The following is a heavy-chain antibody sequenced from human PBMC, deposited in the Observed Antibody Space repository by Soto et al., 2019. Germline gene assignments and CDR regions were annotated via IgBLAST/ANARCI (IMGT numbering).Heavy chain of an antibody. J-gene: IGHJ5*02. Sequence: GESLKISCKGSGYRFTSYWIGWVRQMPGKGLEWMGIIYPGDSDTRYSPSFQGQVTISADKSISTAYLQWSSLKASDTAMYYCARSLGYCSSTSCAHSGGFDPWGQGTLVTVSS. CDR1: GYRFTSYW. CDR2: IYPGDSDT. CDR3: ARSLGYCSSTSCAHSGGFDP. D-gene: IGHD2-2*01. V-gene: IGHV5-51*01.